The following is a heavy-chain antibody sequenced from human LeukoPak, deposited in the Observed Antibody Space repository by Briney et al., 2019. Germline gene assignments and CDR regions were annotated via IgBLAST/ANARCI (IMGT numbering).Heavy chain of an antibody. J-gene: IGHJ4*02. CDR3: GSGFFGSGNYRTIDY. CDR2: VSGSGHST. Sequence: PGGSLRLSCAASGFTLSTHAMGWVRQAPGKGLEWVSTVSGSGHSTYYADSVKGRFTISRDNSKGTLSLQMNSLRAEDTAIYFCGSGFFGSGNYRTIDYWGQGTLVTVSS. D-gene: IGHD3-10*01. V-gene: IGHV3-23*01. CDR1: GFTLSTHA.